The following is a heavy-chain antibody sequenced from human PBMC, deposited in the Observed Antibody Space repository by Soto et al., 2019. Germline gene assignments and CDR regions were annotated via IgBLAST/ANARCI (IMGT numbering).Heavy chain of an antibody. Sequence: QVQLVQSGAEVKKPGSSVKVSCKASGGTFSSYAISWVRQAPGQGLEWMGVIIPIFGTANYAQKFQGRVTITADESTSTAYMELSSLRSEDTAVYYCASGYCSGGSCSTLNYSYYGMDVWVQGTTVTVSS. CDR1: GGTFSSYA. D-gene: IGHD2-15*01. J-gene: IGHJ6*02. V-gene: IGHV1-69*01. CDR3: ASGYCSGGSCSTLNYSYYGMDV. CDR2: IIPIFGTA.